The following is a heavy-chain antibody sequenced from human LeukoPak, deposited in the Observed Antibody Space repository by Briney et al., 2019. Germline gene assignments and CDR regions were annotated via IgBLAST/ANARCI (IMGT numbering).Heavy chain of an antibody. CDR3: TTIDSSGPTDY. J-gene: IGHJ4*02. D-gene: IGHD3-22*01. Sequence: TGGSLRLSCVDSGLSIYWMTWVRQAPGKGLEWVGNIKQDGSQKYYVDSVKGRFTISRDNAKNSLYLQMNSLKTEDTAVYYCTTIDSSGPTDYWGQGTLVTVSS. CDR2: IKQDGSQK. CDR1: GLSIYW. V-gene: IGHV3-7*05.